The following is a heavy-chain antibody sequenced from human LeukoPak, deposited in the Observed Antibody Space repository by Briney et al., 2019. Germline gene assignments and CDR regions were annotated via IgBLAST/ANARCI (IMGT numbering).Heavy chain of an antibody. D-gene: IGHD6-19*01. CDR2: ISGSGDST. J-gene: IGHJ4*02. Sequence: GGSLRLSCAASGFTFSNYAMRWVRQAPGKGLEWVSGISGSGDSTYYADSVKGRFTISRDNSKNTLYLQMNSLRAEDTAVYYCARRSGIAVAGAFDYRGQGTLVTVSS. CDR1: GFTFSNYA. CDR3: ARRSGIAVAGAFDY. V-gene: IGHV3-23*01.